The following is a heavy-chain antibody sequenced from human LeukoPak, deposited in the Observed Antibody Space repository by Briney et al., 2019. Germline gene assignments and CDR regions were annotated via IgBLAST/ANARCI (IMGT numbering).Heavy chain of an antibody. Sequence: ASVKVSCKASGYTFTSYDIHWVRQATGQGLEWMGWINTDSGNTGYVQKFQGRVTMTRDTSISTAYMEVSSLRSEDTAVYYCTRPDYGDNEEGGYWGQGTLVTVSS. CDR1: GYTFTSYD. CDR3: TRPDYGDNEEGGY. V-gene: IGHV1-8*01. J-gene: IGHJ4*02. CDR2: INTDSGNT. D-gene: IGHD4-23*01.